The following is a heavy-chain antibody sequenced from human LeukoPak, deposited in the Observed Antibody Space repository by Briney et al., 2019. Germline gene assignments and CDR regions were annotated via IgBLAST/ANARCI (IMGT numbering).Heavy chain of an antibody. D-gene: IGHD6-6*01. J-gene: IGHJ5*02. CDR1: GFTFSNAW. CDR3: ARVKAARPVLLGWFDP. CDR2: INHSGST. Sequence: GSLRLSCAASGFTFSNAWMSWVRQPPGKGLEWIGEINHSGSTNYNPSLKSRVTISVDTSKNQFSLKLSSVTAADTAVYYCARVKAARPVLLGWFDPWGQGTLVTVSS. V-gene: IGHV4-34*01.